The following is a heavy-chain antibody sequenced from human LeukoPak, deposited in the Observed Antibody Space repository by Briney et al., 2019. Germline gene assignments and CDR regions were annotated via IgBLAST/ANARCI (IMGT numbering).Heavy chain of an antibody. V-gene: IGHV3-11*06. CDR1: GFTFSDYY. CDR2: ISSSSSYI. Sequence: GGSLRLSCAASGFTFSDYYMSWIRQAPGKGLEWVSSISSSSSYIYYADSVKGRFTISRDNAKNSLYLQMNSLRAEDTAVYYCASLSWFGESGDDYWGQGTLVTVSS. CDR3: ASLSWFGESGDDY. J-gene: IGHJ4*02. D-gene: IGHD3-10*01.